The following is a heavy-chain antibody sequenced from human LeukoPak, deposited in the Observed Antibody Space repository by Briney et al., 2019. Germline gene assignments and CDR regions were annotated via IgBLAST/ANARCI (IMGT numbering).Heavy chain of an antibody. V-gene: IGHV3-74*01. CDR2: IDPHGTTI. J-gene: IGHJ4*02. D-gene: IGHD3-16*01. Sequence: PGGSLRLSCAASGFTFSAYVMSWVRQAPGKGLVWVSRIDPHGTTINYADSVNGRFTISRDNAKNTLYLQMNSLRAEDTAVYYCARDFGGSRDYWGQGTLVTVSS. CDR1: GFTFSAYV. CDR3: ARDFGGSRDY.